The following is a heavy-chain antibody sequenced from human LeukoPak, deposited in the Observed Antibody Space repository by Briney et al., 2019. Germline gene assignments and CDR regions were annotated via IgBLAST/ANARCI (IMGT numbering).Heavy chain of an antibody. CDR3: ARGLPFYSSGWYFDY. V-gene: IGHV3-48*02. Sequence: GGSLRLSCATSGFTFSSYAMSWVRQAPGKGLEWVSYISSSSSTTNYADSLKGRFTISRDNAKNSLYLQMNSLRDEDTAVYYCARGLPFYSSGWYFDYWGQGTLVTVSS. J-gene: IGHJ4*02. D-gene: IGHD6-19*01. CDR1: GFTFSSYA. CDR2: ISSSSSTT.